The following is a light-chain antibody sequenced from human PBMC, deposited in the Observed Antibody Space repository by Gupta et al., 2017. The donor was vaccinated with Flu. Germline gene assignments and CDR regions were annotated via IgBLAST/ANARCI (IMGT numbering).Light chain of an antibody. Sequence: QSALTQPASVSGSPGQSITISCTGTSSDVGGYNYVSWYQQHPGKAPKLIISEVSNRPSGVANRFSGSKSANTASLTISGLQTEDEADYYCSSYTTSSTWVFGGGTKLTGL. CDR2: EVS. J-gene: IGLJ3*02. V-gene: IGLV2-14*01. CDR1: SSDVGGYNY. CDR3: SSYTTSSTWV.